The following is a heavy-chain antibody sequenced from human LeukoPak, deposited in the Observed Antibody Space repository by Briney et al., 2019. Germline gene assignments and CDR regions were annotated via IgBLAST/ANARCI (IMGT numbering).Heavy chain of an antibody. CDR2: ISSSGYSI. Sequence: PGGSLRLSCAASGFTFSNFNMNWVRQAPGKGLEWVSCISSSGYSIYYADSVKGRFTISRDNAKNSLYLQMNSLRAEDTAVYYCARDSNSRGYSYGWAFDIWGQGTMVTVSS. V-gene: IGHV3-21*01. D-gene: IGHD5-18*01. J-gene: IGHJ3*02. CDR1: GFTFSNFN. CDR3: ARDSNSRGYSYGWAFDI.